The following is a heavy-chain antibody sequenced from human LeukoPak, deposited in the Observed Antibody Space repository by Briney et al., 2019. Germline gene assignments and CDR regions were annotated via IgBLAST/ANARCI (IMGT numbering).Heavy chain of an antibody. V-gene: IGHV4-59*01. CDR1: GGSISSYY. CDR2: IYYSGST. Sequence: NPSETLSLTCTVSGGSISSYYWSWVRQPPGKGLEWIGYIYYSGSTNYNPSLKSRVTISVDTSKNQFSLKLSSVTAADTAVYYCARDLLSGSYYFDAFDIWGQGTMVTVSS. J-gene: IGHJ3*02. CDR3: ARDLLSGSYYFDAFDI. D-gene: IGHD1-26*01.